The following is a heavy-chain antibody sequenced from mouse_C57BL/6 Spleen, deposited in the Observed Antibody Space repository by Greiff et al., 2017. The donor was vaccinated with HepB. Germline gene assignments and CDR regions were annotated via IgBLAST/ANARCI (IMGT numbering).Heavy chain of an antibody. V-gene: IGHV5-15*01. J-gene: IGHJ2*01. CDR2: ISNLAYSI. CDR3: ARQRYDGYYFDY. CDR1: GFTFSDYG. Sequence: VQLKESGGGLVQPGGSLKLSCAASGFTFSDYGMAWVRQAPRKGPEWVAFISNLAYSIYYADTVTGRFTISRENAKNTLYLEMSSLRSEDTAMYYCARQRYDGYYFDYWGQGTTLTVSS. D-gene: IGHD2-3*01.